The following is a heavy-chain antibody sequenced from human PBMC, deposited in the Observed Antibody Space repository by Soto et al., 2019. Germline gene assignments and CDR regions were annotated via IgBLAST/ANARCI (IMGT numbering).Heavy chain of an antibody. Sequence: GASVNVSCKSSGGTFSSYSISWGRQAPGQGLEWMGGIIPIFGTANYAQKFQGRVTITADESTSTAYMELSSLRSEDTAVYYCARELRKTKRYYYYYYGMDVWGQGTTVTVSS. CDR2: IIPIFGTA. CDR1: GGTFSSYS. J-gene: IGHJ6*02. CDR3: ARELRKTKRYYYYYYGMDV. V-gene: IGHV1-69*13. D-gene: IGHD5-12*01.